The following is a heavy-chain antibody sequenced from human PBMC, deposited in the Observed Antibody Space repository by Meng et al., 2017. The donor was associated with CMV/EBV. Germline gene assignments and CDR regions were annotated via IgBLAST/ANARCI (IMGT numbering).Heavy chain of an antibody. CDR1: GGATSSYY. Sequence: QGQLQASGPGLVKPSETLSLPCTVSGGATSSYYWSWIRQPAGKGLEWIGRIYTSGSTHYNPSLKSRVTMSVDTSKNQFSLKLSSVTAADTAVYYCARVLRWNGVIDYWGQGTLVTVSS. CDR2: IYTSGST. CDR3: ARVLRWNGVIDY. V-gene: IGHV4-4*07. J-gene: IGHJ4*02. D-gene: IGHD4-23*01.